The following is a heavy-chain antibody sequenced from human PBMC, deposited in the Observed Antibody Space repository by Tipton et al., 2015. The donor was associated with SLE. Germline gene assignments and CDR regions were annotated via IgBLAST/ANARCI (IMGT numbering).Heavy chain of an antibody. CDR3: AREYYDILTGYKYFDY. J-gene: IGHJ4*02. D-gene: IGHD3-9*01. CDR1: GGSISSYY. V-gene: IGHV4-59*01. Sequence: TLSLTCTVSGGSISSYYWSWIRQPPGKGLEWIGYIYYSGSTNYNPSLKSRVTISVDTSKNQFSLKLSSVTAADTAVYYCAREYYDILTGYKYFDYWGQGTLVTVSS. CDR2: IYYSGST.